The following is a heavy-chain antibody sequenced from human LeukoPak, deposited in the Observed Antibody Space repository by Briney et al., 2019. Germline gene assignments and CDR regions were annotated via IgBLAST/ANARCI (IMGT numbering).Heavy chain of an antibody. D-gene: IGHD3-16*01. CDR3: ARDPEGFGATYFDY. CDR1: GFIFSSYN. V-gene: IGHV3-21*01. J-gene: IGHJ4*02. CDR2: ISRSASNI. Sequence: PGRSLRLSCVASGFIFSSYNMNCVRQAPGKGLEWVSSISRSASNIYYADSVKGRFTISRDNAKNSFYLQMNSLRAEDTAVFYCARDPEGFGATYFDYWGQGTLVTASS.